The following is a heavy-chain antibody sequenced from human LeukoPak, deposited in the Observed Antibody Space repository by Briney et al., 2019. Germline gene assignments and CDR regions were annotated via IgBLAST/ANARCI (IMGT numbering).Heavy chain of an antibody. CDR2: ISYDGSNK. CDR1: GFTFSTYA. Sequence: GGSLRLSCAASGFTFSTYAMHWVRQAPGKGLEWVAVISYDGSNKYYADSVKGRFTISRDNSKNTLYLQMNSLRAEDTAVYYCAKSGTRSSWSPRVKTYLDYWGQGTLVTVSS. CDR3: AKSGTRSSWSPRVKTYLDY. D-gene: IGHD6-13*01. J-gene: IGHJ4*02. V-gene: IGHV3-30*04.